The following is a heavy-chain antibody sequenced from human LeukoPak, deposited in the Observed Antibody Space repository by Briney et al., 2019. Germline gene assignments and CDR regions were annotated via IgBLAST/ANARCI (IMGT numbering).Heavy chain of an antibody. CDR1: GGSISRGGYY. CDR2: IYYSGST. CDR3: AREVRVARPLVSSWFDP. J-gene: IGHJ5*02. D-gene: IGHD6-6*01. V-gene: IGHV4-31*03. Sequence: SETLSLTCTVSGGSISRGGYYWSWIRQHPGKGLEWIGYIYYSGSTYYNPSLKSRVTISVDTSKNQFSLKLSSVTAADTAVYYCAREVRVARPLVSSWFDPWGQGTLVTVSS.